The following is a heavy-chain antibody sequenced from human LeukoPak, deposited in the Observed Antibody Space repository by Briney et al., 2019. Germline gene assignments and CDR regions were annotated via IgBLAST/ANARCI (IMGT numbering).Heavy chain of an antibody. CDR1: GFTFSSYA. D-gene: IGHD1-14*01. J-gene: IGHJ3*02. CDR3: ARGGARTGGAFDI. Sequence: GGSLRLSCAASGFTFSSYAMHWVRQAPGKGLEWVAVISYDGSNKYYADSVKGRFTISKDNSKNTLYLQMNSLRAEDTAVYYCARGGARTGGAFDIWGQGTMVTVSS. V-gene: IGHV3-30*04. CDR2: ISYDGSNK.